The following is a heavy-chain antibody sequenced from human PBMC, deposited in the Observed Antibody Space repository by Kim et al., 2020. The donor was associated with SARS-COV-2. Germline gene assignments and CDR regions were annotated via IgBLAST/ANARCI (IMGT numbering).Heavy chain of an antibody. D-gene: IGHD4-4*01. CDR2: IDTNTGNP. J-gene: IGHJ4*02. Sequence: ASVKVSCKTSGYSFSDYPLSWLRQAPGQGPEWLGWIDTNTGNPVNAKGFTGRFVFSLDTSVSTAYLQISSLEAADTAIYYCARDQDHSLYFDYWGQGTLAT. CDR3: ARDQDHSLYFDY. V-gene: IGHV7-4-1*01. CDR1: GYSFSDYP.